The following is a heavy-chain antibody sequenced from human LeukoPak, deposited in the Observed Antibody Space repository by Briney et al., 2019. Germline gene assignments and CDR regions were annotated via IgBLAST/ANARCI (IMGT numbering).Heavy chain of an antibody. CDR1: GFSFRNYN. J-gene: IGHJ4*02. CDR3: LRDESGSFLAY. V-gene: IGHV3-21*06. D-gene: IGHD3-10*01. CDR2: IGGSSDFI. Sequence: PGGSLRLSCAASGFSFRNYNMNWVRQAPGKGLEWVSSIGGSSDFIYYGDSVKGRFTISRDNAKNSVYLQMNSLRAEDTAVYYCLRDESGSFLAYWGQGTLVIVSS.